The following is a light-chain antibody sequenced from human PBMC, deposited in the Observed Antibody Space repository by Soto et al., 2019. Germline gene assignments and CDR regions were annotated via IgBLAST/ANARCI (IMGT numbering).Light chain of an antibody. J-gene: IGKJ5*01. V-gene: IGKV3D-15*01. CDR3: QQYNTYST. CDR1: QSVSSK. CDR2: DAS. Sequence: EIVMTQSPATPSLSPGEGATLSCRASQSVSSKLAWYQQKPGQAPRLLIYDASNRATGIPARFSGSGSGTDFTLTISSMKPDDFATYYCQQYNTYSTFGQGTRLEIK.